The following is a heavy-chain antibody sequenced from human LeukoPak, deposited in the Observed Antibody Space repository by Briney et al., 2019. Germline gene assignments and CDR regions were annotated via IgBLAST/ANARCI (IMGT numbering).Heavy chain of an antibody. D-gene: IGHD6-19*01. CDR1: GFTFSSYS. J-gene: IGHJ1*01. CDR3: ARDHEQWLVYPEYFQH. CDR2: ISSSSSTT. V-gene: IGHV3-48*01. Sequence: PGGSLRLSCAASGFTFSSYSMNWVRQAPGKGLEWVSYISSSSSTTYYADSVKGRFTISRDNAKNSLYLQMNSLRAEDTAVYYCARDHEQWLVYPEYFQHWGQGTLVTVSS.